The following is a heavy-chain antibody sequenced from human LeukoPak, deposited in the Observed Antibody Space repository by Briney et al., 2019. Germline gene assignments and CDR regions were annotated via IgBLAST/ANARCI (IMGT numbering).Heavy chain of an antibody. CDR2: ISSSSSYI. V-gene: IGHV3-21*01. D-gene: IGHD5-12*01. CDR1: GFTFSSYS. Sequence: GGSLRLSCTVSGFTFSSYSMNWVRQAPGKGLEWVSSISSSSSYIYYADSVKGRFTISRDNAKNSLYLQMNSLRAEDTAVYYCARVGIVATIETYYYYYYMDVWGKGTTVTVSS. J-gene: IGHJ6*03. CDR3: ARVGIVATIETYYYYYYMDV.